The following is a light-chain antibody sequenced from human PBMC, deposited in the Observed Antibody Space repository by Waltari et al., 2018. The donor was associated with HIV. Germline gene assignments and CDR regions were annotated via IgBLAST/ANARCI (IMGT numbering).Light chain of an antibody. V-gene: IGKV3-20*01. J-gene: IGKJ1*01. CDR3: QQYGTPPWT. Sequence: EIVLTQSPGTLSLSPGEGATLSCRASQSVSSSYLAWYQQKPGQAPRLLIYGASSRATGIPDRCSGSGSGTDFTLTISRLEPEDFAVYYCQQYGTPPWTFGQGTKVEIK. CDR2: GAS. CDR1: QSVSSSY.